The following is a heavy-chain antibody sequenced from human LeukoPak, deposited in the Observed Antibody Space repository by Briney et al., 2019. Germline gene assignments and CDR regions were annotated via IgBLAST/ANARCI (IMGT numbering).Heavy chain of an antibody. V-gene: IGHV3-9*01. CDR1: GFTFDDYA. D-gene: IGHD3-10*01. J-gene: IGHJ3*02. Sequence: GGSLRLSCAASGFTFDDYAMHWVRQAPGKGLEWVSGISWNSGSIGYADSVKGRFTISRDNAKNSLYLQMNSLRAEDTAVYYCARDDGRSGYAFDIWGQGTMVTVSS. CDR3: ARDDGRSGYAFDI. CDR2: ISWNSGSI.